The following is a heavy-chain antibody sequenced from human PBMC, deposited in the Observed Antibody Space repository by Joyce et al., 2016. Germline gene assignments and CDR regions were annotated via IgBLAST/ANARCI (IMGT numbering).Heavy chain of an antibody. CDR2: ISYEGSKR. CDR1: GFTFRNYC. D-gene: IGHD4-17*01. J-gene: IGHJ4*02. V-gene: IGHV3-30-3*01. Sequence: QVQLVESGGGVVQTGRSLRLSCSASGFTFRNYCMRWVRQAPGKGLECVAVISYEGSKRYCGESVKGRFTISRDNSKNALYLQMTSLGAEDTAVYYCAGGYGDYVFQYWGQGTLVTVSS. CDR3: AGGYGDYVFQY.